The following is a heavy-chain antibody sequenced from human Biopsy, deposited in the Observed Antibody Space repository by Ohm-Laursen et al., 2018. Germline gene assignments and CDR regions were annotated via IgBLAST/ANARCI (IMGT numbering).Heavy chain of an antibody. CDR3: ARDGEAKYCKHGVCPSDF. V-gene: IGHV3-21*01. Sequence: SPRLSCAASGFTFSGFSMNWVRQAPGKGLEWVSSISASGNHIYYTDSVKGRFTVSRDNGKNSVYPQMNSLRVEDTAVYYCARDGEAKYCKHGVCPSDFWGQGTLVTVSS. J-gene: IGHJ4*02. CDR2: ISASGNHI. D-gene: IGHD2-8*01. CDR1: GFTFSGFS.